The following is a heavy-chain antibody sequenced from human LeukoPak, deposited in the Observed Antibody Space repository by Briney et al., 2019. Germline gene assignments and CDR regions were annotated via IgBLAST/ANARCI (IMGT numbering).Heavy chain of an antibody. CDR2: IDWDDDK. CDR3: ARTKRNSGTYYFDY. V-gene: IGHV2-70*04. Sequence: SGPALVKPKRTLTLTCTFSGFSLSTSGMRVSWIRQPPGKPLEWLARIDWDDDKFYSTSLKTRLTTSKDTSKNQEVLTMTNMDPVDTATYYCARTKRNSGTYYFDYWDQGTLVTVP. D-gene: IGHD1-26*01. J-gene: IGHJ4*02. CDR1: GFSLSTSGMR.